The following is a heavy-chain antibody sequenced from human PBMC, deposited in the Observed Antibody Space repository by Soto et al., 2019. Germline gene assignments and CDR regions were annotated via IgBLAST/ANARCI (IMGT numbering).Heavy chain of an antibody. CDR1: GFAFSTYV. CDR3: AKGSGDWYFDL. Sequence: GGSLRLSCGVSGFAFSTYVMNWVRQAPGKGLEWVSRISGNGGITFYSASVKGRFIISRDNPKNTLYLQMNSLKAEDTAVYYCAKGSGDWYFDLWGRGTLVTVSS. J-gene: IGHJ2*01. V-gene: IGHV3-23*01. CDR2: ISGNGGIT. D-gene: IGHD3-3*01.